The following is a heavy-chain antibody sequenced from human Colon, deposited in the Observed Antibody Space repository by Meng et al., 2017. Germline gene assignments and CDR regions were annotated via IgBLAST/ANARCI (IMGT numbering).Heavy chain of an antibody. J-gene: IGHJ4*02. Sequence: QGLLQESGAVLVKPSGTPSLTCTVSGGSISSNNWWIWVRQSPGRGLEWIGEIYQSGSTNYSPSLKSRVTISLDKSKNQFSLKVSYMTAADTAVYFCARVPTTVDPFESWGQGTLVTVSS. D-gene: IGHD4-23*01. CDR1: GGSISSNNW. CDR2: IYQSGST. CDR3: ARVPTTVDPFES. V-gene: IGHV4-4*02.